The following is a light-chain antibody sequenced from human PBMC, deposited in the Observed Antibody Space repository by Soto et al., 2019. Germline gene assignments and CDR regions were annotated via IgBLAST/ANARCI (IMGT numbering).Light chain of an antibody. CDR1: QTSSSW. CDR2: KAS. V-gene: IGKV1-5*03. CDR3: QHDNSYSEA. J-gene: IGKJ1*01. Sequence: DIQMTQSPSTLSGSVGDRVTITCRASQTSSSWWALYQQKPGKAPKRLIYKASTLKSGGPSRFSGSGSGTEFTRTISSRQPDDFAPYYCQHDNSYSEAFGQGTKVDLK.